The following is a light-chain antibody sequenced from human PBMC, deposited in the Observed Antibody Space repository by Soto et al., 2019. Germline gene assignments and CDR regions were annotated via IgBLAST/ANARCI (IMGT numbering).Light chain of an antibody. J-gene: IGLJ1*01. Sequence: QAVVTQPPSVSGAPGQRVTISCTGSSSNIGAPYDVHWYQQLPGTAPKLLIYANSNRPSGVPDRFSGSKSGTSASLAITGLQAEDEADYYCQSYDSSLSGDVFGTGTKLTVL. V-gene: IGLV1-40*01. CDR1: SSNIGAPYD. CDR2: ANS. CDR3: QSYDSSLSGDV.